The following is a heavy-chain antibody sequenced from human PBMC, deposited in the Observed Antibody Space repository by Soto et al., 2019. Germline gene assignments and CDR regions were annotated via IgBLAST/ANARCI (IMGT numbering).Heavy chain of an antibody. CDR2: IKSKTDGGTT. J-gene: IGHJ1*01. D-gene: IGHD2-15*01. CDR1: GFNFNNAW. CDR3: TTDWYCSGGSCYPGYFQH. Sequence: EVQLVESGGGLVKPGGSLRLSCAASGFNFNNAWMSWVSQAPGKGLEWVGRIKSKTDGGTTDYAAPVKGRFTISRDDSKNTLYLQMNSLETEDSAVYYCTTDWYCSGGSCYPGYFQHWGQGTLVTGSS. V-gene: IGHV3-15*01.